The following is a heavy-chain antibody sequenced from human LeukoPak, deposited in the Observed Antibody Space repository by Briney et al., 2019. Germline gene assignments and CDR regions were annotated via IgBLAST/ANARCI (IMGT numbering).Heavy chain of an antibody. CDR3: AIKPPSGWFGTGWLDP. V-gene: IGHV4-39*07. CDR2: IYSSGST. Sequence: SETLSLTCSVSGASISSGSNYWGWIRQPPGKTLEWIGSIYSSGSTYYNPSLKSRVIIIIDTPKNHFSLTLSSVTAADTAVYYCAIKPPSGWFGTGWLDPWGQGTLVTVSS. J-gene: IGHJ5*02. CDR1: GASISSGSNY. D-gene: IGHD3-10*01.